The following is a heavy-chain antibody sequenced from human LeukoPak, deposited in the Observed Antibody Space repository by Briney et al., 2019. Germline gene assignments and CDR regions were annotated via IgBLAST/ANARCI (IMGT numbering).Heavy chain of an antibody. CDR1: GYTFTSNG. V-gene: IGHV1-18*01. CDR3: ARDYYGSGSYPYFDY. Sequence: VASVKVSCKASGYTFTSNGISWVRQAPGQGLEWMAWISTYNGNTNYAQKLQGRVTMTTEKSTSTAYMELRSLTSDGTAVYYCARDYYGSGSYPYFDYWGQGTLVTVSS. CDR2: ISTYNGNT. D-gene: IGHD3-10*01. J-gene: IGHJ4*02.